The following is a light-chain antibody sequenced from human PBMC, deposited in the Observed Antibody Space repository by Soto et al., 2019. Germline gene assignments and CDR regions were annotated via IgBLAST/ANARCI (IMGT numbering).Light chain of an antibody. J-gene: IGLJ2*01. V-gene: IGLV1-40*01. CDR3: QSYDSSLSGVV. CDR1: SSNIGAGYD. CDR2: GNS. Sequence: QSVLTQPPSVSGSPGQRVTISCTGTSSNIGAGYDVYWYQQLPGTAPKLLIYGNSNRPSGVPDRFSGSKSGNSASLAITGLQAEDEADYYCQSYDSSLSGVVFGGGTKLTVL.